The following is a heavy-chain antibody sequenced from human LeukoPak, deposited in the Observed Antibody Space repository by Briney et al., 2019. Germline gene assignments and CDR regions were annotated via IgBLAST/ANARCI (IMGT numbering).Heavy chain of an antibody. CDR1: GFTFSSYS. J-gene: IGHJ3*02. CDR2: ISSSSSTI. CDR3: AREDPHYDFWSGYPFDAFDI. D-gene: IGHD3-3*01. V-gene: IGHV3-48*01. Sequence: GGSLRLSCAASGFTFSSYSMNWVSQAPGKGLEWVSYISSSSSTIYYADSVKGRFTISRDNAKNSLYLQMNSLRAEDTAVYYCAREDPHYDFWSGYPFDAFDIWGQGTMVTVSS.